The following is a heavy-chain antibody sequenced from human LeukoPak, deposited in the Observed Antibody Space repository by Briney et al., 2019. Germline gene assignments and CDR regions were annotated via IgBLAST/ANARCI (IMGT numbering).Heavy chain of an antibody. D-gene: IGHD3-16*01. CDR2: VNPNGGGT. Sequence: ASVKVSCKTSGYTFTGYYMHWVRQAPGQGLGWVGWVNPNGGGTNYAQNFQGRVTITRDTSIATAYMELTRLRSDDTAIYYCARDWGSLTGDVGGVDYWGQGTLVTVSS. CDR1: GYTFTGYY. V-gene: IGHV1-2*02. J-gene: IGHJ4*02. CDR3: ARDWGSLTGDVGGVDY.